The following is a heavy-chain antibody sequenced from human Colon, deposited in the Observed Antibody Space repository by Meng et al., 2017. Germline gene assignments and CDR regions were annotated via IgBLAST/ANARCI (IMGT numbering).Heavy chain of an antibody. D-gene: IGHD3-22*01. CDR3: ARHYYDSSGSFGAFDY. Sequence: QWRLQESGPGLVKPSGTLSLTCAVSGGSISGTNWWSWVRQPPGKGLEWIGETYHSGTIHYNPSLKSRVTISVDKSKNQFSLKLSSVTAADTAVYYCARHYYDSSGSFGAFDYWGQGTLVTVSS. CDR2: TYHSGTI. CDR1: GGSISGTNW. V-gene: IGHV4-4*02. J-gene: IGHJ4*02.